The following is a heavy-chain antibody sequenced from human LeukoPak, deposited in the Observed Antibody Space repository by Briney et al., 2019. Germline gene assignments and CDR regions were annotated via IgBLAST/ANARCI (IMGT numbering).Heavy chain of an antibody. J-gene: IGHJ6*03. V-gene: IGHV3-49*03. CDR3: ARELRGYNRLRTYYYYMDV. Sequence: PGGSLRLSCTASGFTFGDYAMSWFRQAPGKGLEWVGFIRSKAYGGTTEYAASVKGRFTIPRDDSKSIAYLQMNSLKTEDTAVYYCARELRGYNRLRTYYYYMDVWGKGTTVTVSS. D-gene: IGHD5-24*01. CDR1: GFTFGDYA. CDR2: IRSKAYGGTT.